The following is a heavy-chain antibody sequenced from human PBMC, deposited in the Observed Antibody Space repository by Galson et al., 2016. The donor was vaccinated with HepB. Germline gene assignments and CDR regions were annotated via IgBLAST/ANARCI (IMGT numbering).Heavy chain of an antibody. V-gene: IGHV2-70*04. Sequence: PALVKPPQTLTLTCTFSGFSLTTNGVRVNWIRQPPGKALEWLARIDWDDDKFYSTSLKTRLTISKDTTTNQVVLTMTNMDPVDTGTYYCARMNSTGYTGAFDLWGQGTTVTVSS. CDR3: ARMNSTGYTGAFDL. CDR2: IDWDDDK. J-gene: IGHJ3*01. D-gene: IGHD3-22*01. CDR1: GFSLTTNGVR.